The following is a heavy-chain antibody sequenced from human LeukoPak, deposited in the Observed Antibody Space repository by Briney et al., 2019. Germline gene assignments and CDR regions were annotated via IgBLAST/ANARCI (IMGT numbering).Heavy chain of an antibody. Sequence: ASVKVSCKASGYTFTGYYMHWVRQAPGQGLEWMGWINPNSGGTNYAQKFQGWVTMTRDTSISTAYMELSRLRSDDTAVYYCARDDNWGSIAFDIWGQGTMVTVSS. V-gene: IGHV1-2*04. CDR1: GYTFTGYY. J-gene: IGHJ3*02. D-gene: IGHD7-27*01. CDR2: INPNSGGT. CDR3: ARDDNWGSIAFDI.